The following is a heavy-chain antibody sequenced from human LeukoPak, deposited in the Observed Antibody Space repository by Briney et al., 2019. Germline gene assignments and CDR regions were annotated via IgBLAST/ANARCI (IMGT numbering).Heavy chain of an antibody. CDR2: IYYSGST. Sequence: SETLSLTCTVSGYSIGSGYYWGWIRQPPGKGLEWIGSIYYSGSTYYNPSLKSRVTISVDTSKNQFSLKLSSVTAADTAVYYCARRQWLVPYSYWFDPWGQGTLVTVSS. CDR1: GYSIGSGYY. J-gene: IGHJ5*02. CDR3: ARRQWLVPYSYWFDP. D-gene: IGHD6-19*01. V-gene: IGHV4-38-2*02.